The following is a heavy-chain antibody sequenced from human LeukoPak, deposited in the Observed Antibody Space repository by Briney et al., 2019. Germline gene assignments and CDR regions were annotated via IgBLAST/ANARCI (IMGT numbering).Heavy chain of an antibody. Sequence: SGTLSLTCAVSGGSISSSNWWSWVRQPPGKGLERIGEIHHSETTNYNPSLKSRLTMSVDTSKNQFSLTLSSVTAADTAVYYCARLKVDYLWGSYRYTVDYWGQGTLVTVSS. CDR2: IHHSETT. CDR1: GGSISSSNW. CDR3: ARLKVDYLWGSYRYTVDY. D-gene: IGHD3-16*02. V-gene: IGHV4-4*02. J-gene: IGHJ4*02.